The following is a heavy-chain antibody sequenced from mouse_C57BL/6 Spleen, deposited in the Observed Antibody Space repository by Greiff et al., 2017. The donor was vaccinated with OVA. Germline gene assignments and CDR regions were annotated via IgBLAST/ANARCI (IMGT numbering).Heavy chain of an antibody. J-gene: IGHJ2*01. CDR1: GFTFSSYA. CDR2: ISDGGSYT. V-gene: IGHV5-4*01. Sequence: EVKLEESGGGLVKPGGSLKLSCAASGFTFSSYAMSWVRQTPEKRLEWVATISDGGSYTYYPDNVKGRFTISRDNAKNNLYLQMSHLKSEDTAMYYCARDPDGYYDYWGQGTTLTVSS. CDR3: ARDPDGYYDY. D-gene: IGHD2-3*01.